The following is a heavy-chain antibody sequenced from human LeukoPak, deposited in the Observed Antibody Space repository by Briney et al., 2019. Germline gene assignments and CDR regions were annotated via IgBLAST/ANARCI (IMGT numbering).Heavy chain of an antibody. J-gene: IGHJ6*03. CDR1: GYTFTSYD. D-gene: IGHD3-10*01. CDR3: ARDRGMVYYYYMDV. V-gene: IGHV1-8*01. CDR2: MNPNSGNT. Sequence: ASVKVSCKASGYTFTSYDINWVRQATGQGLERMGWMNPNSGNTGYAQKFQGRVTMTRNTSISTAYMELSSLRSEDTAVYYCARDRGMVYYYYMDVWGKGTTVTISS.